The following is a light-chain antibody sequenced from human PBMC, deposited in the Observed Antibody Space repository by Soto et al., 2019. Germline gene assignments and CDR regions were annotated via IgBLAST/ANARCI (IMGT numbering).Light chain of an antibody. CDR2: DVN. CDR1: SSDVGGYNY. V-gene: IGLV2-14*01. Sequence: QSALTQPASVSGSPGQSITISCTGTSSDVGGYNYVSWYQQLPGKAPKLMIYDVNNRPSGFSNRFSGSKSGNTASLTISGLQAEDEADYYCSSYTGSSTFVFGTGTNVTVL. J-gene: IGLJ1*01. CDR3: SSYTGSSTFV.